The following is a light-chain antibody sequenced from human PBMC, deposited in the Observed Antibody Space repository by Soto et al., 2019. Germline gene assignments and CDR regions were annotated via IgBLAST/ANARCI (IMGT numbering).Light chain of an antibody. CDR2: DVT. V-gene: IGLV2-23*02. CDR1: SSDVGSNNV. CDR3: CSYAGSSTVV. J-gene: IGLJ2*01. Sequence: QSALTQPASVSGSPGQSITISCTGTSSDVGSNNVVSWYQQHPGKAPKLMIYDVTKRPSGVSNRFLGSKSGSTASLTISGLQAEDEADYYCCSYAGSSTVVFGGGTQLTVL.